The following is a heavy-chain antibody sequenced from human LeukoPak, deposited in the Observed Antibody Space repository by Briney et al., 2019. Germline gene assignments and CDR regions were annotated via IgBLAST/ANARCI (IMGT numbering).Heavy chain of an antibody. J-gene: IGHJ6*03. Sequence: RAGGSLRLSCAASGFTFSSYDMHWVRQATGKGLEWVSAISTAGDTYYPGSVKGRFTISRENAKNSLYLQMNSLRAGDTAVYYCARQRTYYDILTGAVSYYMDVWGKGTTVTVSS. CDR3: ARQRTYYDILTGAVSYYMDV. CDR2: ISTAGDT. CDR1: GFTFSSYD. V-gene: IGHV3-13*01. D-gene: IGHD3-9*01.